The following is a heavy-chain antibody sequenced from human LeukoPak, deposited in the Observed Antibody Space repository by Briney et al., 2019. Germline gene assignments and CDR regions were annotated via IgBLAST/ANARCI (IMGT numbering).Heavy chain of an antibody. V-gene: IGHV1-69*13. Sequence: GASVKVSCKASGGTFSSYAVSWVRQAPGQGLEWMGGIIPIFGTANYAQKFQGRVTITADESTSTAYMELSSLRSEDTAVHYCARLSLGYCSGGSCYSADLDYWGQGTLVTVSS. J-gene: IGHJ4*02. CDR3: ARLSLGYCSGGSCYSADLDY. D-gene: IGHD2-15*01. CDR1: GGTFSSYA. CDR2: IIPIFGTA.